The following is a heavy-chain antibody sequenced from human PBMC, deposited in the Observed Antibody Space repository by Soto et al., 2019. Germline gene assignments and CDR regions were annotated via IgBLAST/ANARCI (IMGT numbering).Heavy chain of an antibody. Sequence: QVQLVESGGGVVQPGRSLRLSCAASGFTFSSYGMHWVRQAPGKGLEWVAVISYDGSNKYYADSVKGRFTISRDNSKNALYLQMNSLRADGTAVYYFAKAVDSYGPVDYWGQGNLVTVSS. CDR1: GFTFSSYG. CDR2: ISYDGSNK. V-gene: IGHV3-30*18. J-gene: IGHJ4*02. D-gene: IGHD5-18*01. CDR3: AKAVDSYGPVDY.